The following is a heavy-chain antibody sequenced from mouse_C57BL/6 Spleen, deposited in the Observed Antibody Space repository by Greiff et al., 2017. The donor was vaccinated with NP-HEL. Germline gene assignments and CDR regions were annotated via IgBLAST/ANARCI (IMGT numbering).Heavy chain of an antibody. CDR2: IYPSDSET. Sequence: QVQLQQPGAELVRPGSSVKLSCKASGYTFTSYWMDWVKHRPGQGLEWIGNIYPSDSETHYNQKFKDKATLTVDKSSSTAYMQLSSLTSEDSAVYYCARGDGHWYFDVWGTGTTVTVSS. J-gene: IGHJ1*03. CDR3: ARGDGHWYFDV. CDR1: GYTFTSYW. D-gene: IGHD2-3*01. V-gene: IGHV1-61*01.